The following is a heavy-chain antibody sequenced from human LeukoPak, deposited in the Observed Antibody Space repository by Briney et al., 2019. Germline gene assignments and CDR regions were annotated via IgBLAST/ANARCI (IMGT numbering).Heavy chain of an antibody. CDR1: GFTFNNYA. CDR3: AKEQDNLLLLSHFDA. D-gene: IGHD1-14*01. Sequence: GGSLRVSCAGSGFTFNNYALNWVRQAPGKGLQWVAPVSGDGQRTFYADSVKGRFTIFRDNSMNTLSLQMNSLRADDTALYYCAKEQDNLLLLSHFDAWGQGILVTVSA. V-gene: IGHV3-23*01. J-gene: IGHJ4*02. CDR2: VSGDGQRT.